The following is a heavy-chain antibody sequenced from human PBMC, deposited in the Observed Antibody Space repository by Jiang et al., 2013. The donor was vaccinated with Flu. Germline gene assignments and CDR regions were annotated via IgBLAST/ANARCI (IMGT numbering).Heavy chain of an antibody. CDR2: ISYDGSNK. Sequence: KGLEWVAVISYDGSNKYYADSVKGRFTISRDNSKNTLYLQMNSLRAEDTAVYYCAKGGVRIAAAGNPSFSDYWGQGTLVTVSS. V-gene: IGHV3-30*18. CDR3: AKGGVRIAAAGNPSFSDY. J-gene: IGHJ4*02. D-gene: IGHD6-13*01.